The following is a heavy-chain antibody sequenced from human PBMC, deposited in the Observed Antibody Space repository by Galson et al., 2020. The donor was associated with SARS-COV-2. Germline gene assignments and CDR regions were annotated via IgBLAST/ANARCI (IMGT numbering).Heavy chain of an antibody. Sequence: SETLSLTCTVSGGSISSSSYYWGWIRQPPGKGLEWIGSIYYSGSTYYNPSLKRRVTISVDTSKNQFSLKLSSVTAADTAVYYCARVIQLWLLKGMVNGCDPGGQGTLFTVSS. CDR2: IYYSGST. CDR1: GGSISSSSYY. CDR3: ARVIQLWLLKGMVNGCDP. V-gene: IGHV4-39*01. D-gene: IGHD5-18*01. J-gene: IGHJ5*02.